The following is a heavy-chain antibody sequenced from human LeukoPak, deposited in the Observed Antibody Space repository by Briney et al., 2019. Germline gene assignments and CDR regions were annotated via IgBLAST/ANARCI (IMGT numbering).Heavy chain of an antibody. CDR3: AKDKDGNYGYSDFDY. Sequence: GESLRLSCAASGFTFSSYAMTWVRQAPGKGLEWVSAISGSGGSTYYADSVKGRFTISRDNSKNTLYLQMNSLRAEDTAVYYCAKDKDGNYGYSDFDYWGQGTLVTVSS. CDR1: GFTFSSYA. D-gene: IGHD5-18*01. V-gene: IGHV3-23*01. J-gene: IGHJ4*02. CDR2: ISGSGGST.